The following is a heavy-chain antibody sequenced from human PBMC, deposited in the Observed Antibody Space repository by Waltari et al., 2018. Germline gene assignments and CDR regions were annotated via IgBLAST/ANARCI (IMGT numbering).Heavy chain of an antibody. CDR3: ARGGGIVVVVAANNYFDY. D-gene: IGHD2-15*01. V-gene: IGHV1-69*01. CDR1: GGTFSSSA. CDR2: IIPIFGTA. Sequence: QVQLVQSGAEVKKPGSSVKVSCKASGGTFSSSAISWVRQAPGQRLEWMGGIIPIFGTANYAQKFQGRVTITADESTSTAYMELSSLRSEDTAVYYCARGGGIVVVVAANNYFDYWGQGTLVTVSS. J-gene: IGHJ4*02.